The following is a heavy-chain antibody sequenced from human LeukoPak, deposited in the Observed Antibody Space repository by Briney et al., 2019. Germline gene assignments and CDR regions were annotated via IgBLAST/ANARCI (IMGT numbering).Heavy chain of an antibody. CDR3: AKVAKYYYGPETYYFFEQ. V-gene: IGHV3-21*01. J-gene: IGHJ4*02. CDR1: GFTFSSYS. D-gene: IGHD3-10*01. CDR2: ISSSSSYI. Sequence: GGSLRLSCAASGFTFSSYSMNWVRQAPGKGLEWVSSISSSSSYIYYADSVKGRFTISRDNAKNSLYLQMNSLRVEDTAIYYCAKVAKYYYGPETYYFFEQWGQGTPVTASS.